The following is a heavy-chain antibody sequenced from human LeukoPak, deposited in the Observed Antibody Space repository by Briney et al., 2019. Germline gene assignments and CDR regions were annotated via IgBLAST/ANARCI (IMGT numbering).Heavy chain of an antibody. Sequence: GGSLRLPCAASGFTFSSYSMNWVRQAPGKGLEWVSSISSSSSYIYYADSVKGRFTISRDNAKNSLYLQMNSLRAEDTAVYYCARDRRYFDWLRNYGMDVWGKGTTVTVSS. CDR3: ARDRRYFDWLRNYGMDV. J-gene: IGHJ6*04. V-gene: IGHV3-21*01. CDR2: ISSSSSYI. D-gene: IGHD3-9*01. CDR1: GFTFSSYS.